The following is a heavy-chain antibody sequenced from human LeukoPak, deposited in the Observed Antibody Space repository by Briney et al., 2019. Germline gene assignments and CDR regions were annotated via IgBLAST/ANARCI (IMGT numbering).Heavy chain of an antibody. Sequence: ASVKVSCKASGYTFTSYGISWVRQAPGQGLEWMGGIIPIFGTANYAQKFQGRVTITADESTSTAYMELSSLRSEDTAVYYCARGARYCSGGSCYPRFDPWGQGTLVTVSS. D-gene: IGHD2-15*01. J-gene: IGHJ5*02. CDR1: GYTFTSYG. CDR2: IIPIFGTA. V-gene: IGHV1-69*13. CDR3: ARGARYCSGGSCYPRFDP.